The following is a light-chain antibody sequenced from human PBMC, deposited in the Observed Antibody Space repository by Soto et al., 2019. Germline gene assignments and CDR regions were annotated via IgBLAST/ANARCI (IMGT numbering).Light chain of an antibody. CDR2: DVS. CDR3: QQYGTSPQT. J-gene: IGKJ5*01. Sequence: IVLTQSPGTLSLSPGERATLSCRASQSVSGTYLAWYQQKPGQAPRLLISDVSSRATGIPDRFSGSGSGADFTLTISRLEPEDFAVYYCQQYGTSPQTFGQGTRLEIK. V-gene: IGKV3-20*01. CDR1: QSVSGTY.